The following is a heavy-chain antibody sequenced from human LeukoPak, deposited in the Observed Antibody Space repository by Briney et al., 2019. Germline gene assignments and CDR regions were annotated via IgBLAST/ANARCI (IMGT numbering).Heavy chain of an antibody. CDR1: GGSISSYY. V-gene: IGHV4-59*01. J-gene: IGHJ4*02. CDR2: IYYSGST. D-gene: IGHD3-22*01. Sequence: PSETLSLTCTVSGGSISSYYWSWIRQPPGKGLEWIGYIYYSGSTNYNPSLKSRVTISVDTSKNQCSLKLSSVTAADTAVYYCARYYYDSSGYYSIDYWGQGTLVTVSS. CDR3: ARYYYDSSGYYSIDY.